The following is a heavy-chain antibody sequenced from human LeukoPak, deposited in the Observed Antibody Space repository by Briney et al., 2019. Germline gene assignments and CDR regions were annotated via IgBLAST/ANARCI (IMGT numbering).Heavy chain of an antibody. CDR1: GFPFSSYA. CDR3: ARDYD. CDR2: ISDSGGST. Sequence: RRSLSPSCSASGFPFSSYAMHWVRQAPGKGLEYVSAISDSGGSTYYADSVKGRFTISRDNTKNSLYLQMNSLRAEDSAVYYCARDYDWGQGTLVTVSS. J-gene: IGHJ4*02. D-gene: IGHD4-17*01. V-gene: IGHV3-64*04.